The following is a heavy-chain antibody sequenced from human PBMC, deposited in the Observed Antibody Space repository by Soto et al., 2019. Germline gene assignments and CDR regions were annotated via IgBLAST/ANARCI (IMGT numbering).Heavy chain of an antibody. Sequence: GGSLGLSCESSAFAFSRNAMHWVRQAPGKGLEWVAVISYDGSNTYYADSVKGRFTISRDNSQNTLYLQMNSLRAADTAVYYCASSSTSRTYYFEYWGQGTLVTVSS. CDR2: ISYDGSNT. CDR1: AFAFSRNA. J-gene: IGHJ4*02. CDR3: ASSSTSRTYYFEY. D-gene: IGHD2-2*01. V-gene: IGHV3-30*04.